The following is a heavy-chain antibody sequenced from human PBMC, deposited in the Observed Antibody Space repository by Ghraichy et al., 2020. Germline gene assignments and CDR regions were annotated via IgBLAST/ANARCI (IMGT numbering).Heavy chain of an antibody. CDR3: AGGGIVMTTTSGDQQHMDV. CDR2: VSPSGGI. Sequence: SETLSLTCAVHGASFRGYYWTWIRQSPGKGLEWIGEVSPSGGIIYNPSLKSRLTVSADTSKKWFSLTLRSVTVADSAMYYCAGGGIVMTTTSGDQQHMDVWGKVPTVTVSS. J-gene: IGHJ6*04. V-gene: IGHV4-34*01. CDR1: GASFRGYY. D-gene: IGHD1-26*01.